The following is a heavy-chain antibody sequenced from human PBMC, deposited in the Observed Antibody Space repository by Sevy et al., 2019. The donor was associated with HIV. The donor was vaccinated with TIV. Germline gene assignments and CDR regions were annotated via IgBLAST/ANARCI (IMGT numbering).Heavy chain of an antibody. CDR2: ISGSGGST. D-gene: IGHD3-10*02. CDR3: AKKLLFGATHGDDAFDI. V-gene: IGHV3-23*01. CDR1: GFTFSSYA. Sequence: GGSLRLSCAASGFTFSSYAMSWVRQAPGKGLEWVSAISGSGGSTYYADSVKRRFTISRDNSKNTLYLQMNSLRAEDTAVYYCAKKLLFGATHGDDAFDIWGQGTMVTVSS. J-gene: IGHJ3*02.